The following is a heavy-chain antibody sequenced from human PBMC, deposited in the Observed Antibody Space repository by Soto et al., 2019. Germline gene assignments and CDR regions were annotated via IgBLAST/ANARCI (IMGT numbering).Heavy chain of an antibody. CDR2: IFSSGIT. D-gene: IGHD1-26*01. CDR1: GFSISSRSYY. J-gene: IGHJ4*02. Sequence: SETLSLTCTVSGFSISSRSYYWGWIRQPPGKGLEWIGSIFSSGITYYNPSLKSRVTISVDTSKNQFSLKLSSVTAADTAVYYCERMDSGSPGFDYWGQGTLVTVSS. V-gene: IGHV4-39*01. CDR3: ERMDSGSPGFDY.